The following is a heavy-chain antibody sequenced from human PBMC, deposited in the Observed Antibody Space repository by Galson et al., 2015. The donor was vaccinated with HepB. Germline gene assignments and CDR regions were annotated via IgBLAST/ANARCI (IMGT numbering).Heavy chain of an antibody. CDR1: GYTFTGYY. Sequence: SVKVSCKASGYTFTGYYMHWVRQAPGQGLEWMGWINPNSGDTKYAQKFQGRVTLTRDTSISTAYMELTRLRSDDTAVYYCARDLGYSGSYLYWGQGTLVTVSS. D-gene: IGHD1-26*01. V-gene: IGHV1-2*02. CDR2: INPNSGDT. CDR3: ARDLGYSGSYLY. J-gene: IGHJ4*02.